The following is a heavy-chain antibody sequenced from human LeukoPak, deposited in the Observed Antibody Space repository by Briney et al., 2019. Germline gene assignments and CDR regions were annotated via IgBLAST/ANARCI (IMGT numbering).Heavy chain of an antibody. CDR1: GGSISSHY. V-gene: IGHV4-59*11. CDR3: ARKGEEYSSSAYYFDY. D-gene: IGHD6-6*01. CDR2: IYYSGST. Sequence: SETLSLTCTVSGGSISSHYWSWIRQPPGKGLEWIGYIYYSGSTSYNPSLKSRVTISVDTSKNQFSLKLSSVTAADTAVYYCARKGEEYSSSAYYFDYWGQGTLVTVSS. J-gene: IGHJ4*02.